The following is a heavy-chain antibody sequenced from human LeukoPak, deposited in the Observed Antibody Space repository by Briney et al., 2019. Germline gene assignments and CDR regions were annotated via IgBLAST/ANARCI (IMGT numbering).Heavy chain of an antibody. Sequence: GGSLRLSCTASGFTFSSYTMSWVRQAPGKGLKWVSTISTGGGNTYYADSVKGRFTVSRGDSKNTLYLQMNSLRAEDTAVYYCAKDGGLWVSAHWGDSWGRGTLVTVSS. D-gene: IGHD7-27*01. CDR1: GFTFSSYT. CDR3: AKDGGLWVSAHWGDS. J-gene: IGHJ4*02. V-gene: IGHV3-23*01. CDR2: ISTGGGNT.